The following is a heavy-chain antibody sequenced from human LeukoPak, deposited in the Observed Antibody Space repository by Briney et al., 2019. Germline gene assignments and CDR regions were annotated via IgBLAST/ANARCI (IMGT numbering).Heavy chain of an antibody. J-gene: IGHJ4*02. V-gene: IGHV3-30*04. Sequence: GGSLRLSCAASGFTFSSYGLHWVRQAPGKGLECVAVISKDGSNEYYADPGKGRFTISRDNSKNTLYLQMNSLRTEDTAVYYCARGQTGDYWGQGTLVTVSS. CDR3: ARGQTGDY. D-gene: IGHD1-26*01. CDR1: GFTFSSYG. CDR2: ISKDGSNE.